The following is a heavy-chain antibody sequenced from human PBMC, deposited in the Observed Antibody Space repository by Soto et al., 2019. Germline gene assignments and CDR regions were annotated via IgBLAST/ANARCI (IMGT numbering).Heavy chain of an antibody. CDR1: GFTFGSYA. CDR2: ISGSGRTT. V-gene: IGHV3-23*01. D-gene: IGHD3-16*01. J-gene: IGHJ6*03. Sequence: EVQLLESGGGLVQPGGSLRLSCAASGFTFGSYAMNWLRQAPGRGLECVSFISGSGRTTYYADSVKGRFTVSRDNSKNTLYLQMNSLRAEDTALYYCAKFRGPSYSYYSMDVWGKGNTVTGSS. CDR3: AKFRGPSYSYYSMDV.